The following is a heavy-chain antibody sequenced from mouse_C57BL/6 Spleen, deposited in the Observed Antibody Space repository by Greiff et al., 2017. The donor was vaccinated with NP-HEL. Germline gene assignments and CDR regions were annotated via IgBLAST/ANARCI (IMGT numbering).Heavy chain of an antibody. V-gene: IGHV5-17*01. CDR2: ISSGSSTI. Sequence: EVQRVESGGGLVKPGGSLKLSCAASGFTFSDYGMHWVRQAPEKGLEWVAYISSGSSTIYYADTVKGRFTMSMDNAKHTLFLQMTSLRSDDTAMYYCARRSSSDWYFDVWGTGTTVTVSS. J-gene: IGHJ1*03. D-gene: IGHD1-1*01. CDR3: ARRSSSDWYFDV. CDR1: GFTFSDYG.